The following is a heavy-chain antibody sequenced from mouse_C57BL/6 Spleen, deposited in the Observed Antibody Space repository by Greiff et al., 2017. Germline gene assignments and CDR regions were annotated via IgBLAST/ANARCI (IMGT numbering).Heavy chain of an antibody. CDR1: GYSFTDYN. D-gene: IGHD4-1*01. V-gene: IGHV1-39*01. Sequence: EVKLMESGPELVKPGASVKISCKASGYSFTDYNMNWVKQSNGKSLEWIGVINPNYGTTSYNQKFKGKATLTVDQSSSTAYMQLNSLTSEDSAVYYCARKVNWDRYYAMDYWGQGTSVTVSS. CDR3: ARKVNWDRYYAMDY. CDR2: INPNYGTT. J-gene: IGHJ4*01.